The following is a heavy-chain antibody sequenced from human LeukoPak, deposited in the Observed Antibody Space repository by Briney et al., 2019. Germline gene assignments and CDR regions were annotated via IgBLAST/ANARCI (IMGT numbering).Heavy chain of an antibody. V-gene: IGHV3-30*03. J-gene: IGHJ4*02. CDR1: GXTFSSYG. Sequence: GGSLRLSCAASGXTFSSYGVHWVRQAPGKGQEWVAVISYDGSNKYYADSVKGRFTISRDNSKNTLYLQMSSLRAEDTAVYYCARHSIAVAEFDYWGQGTLVTVSS. CDR3: ARHSIAVAEFDY. CDR2: ISYDGSNK. D-gene: IGHD6-19*01.